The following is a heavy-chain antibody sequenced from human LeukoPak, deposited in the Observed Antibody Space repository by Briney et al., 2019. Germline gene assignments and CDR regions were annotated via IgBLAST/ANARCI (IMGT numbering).Heavy chain of an antibody. V-gene: IGHV4-59*01. CDR3: ARTTMVRGTYYVDV. CDR2: IYYSGYT. D-gene: IGHD3-10*01. CDR1: GGSISSYY. Sequence: SETLSLTCTVSGGSISSYYWSWIRQPPGKGLEWIGCIYYSGYTNYKSSLKSRVTISVDTSKNQFSLKLSSVTAADTAVYYCARTTMVRGTYYVDVRGKGTTVTVSS. J-gene: IGHJ6*03.